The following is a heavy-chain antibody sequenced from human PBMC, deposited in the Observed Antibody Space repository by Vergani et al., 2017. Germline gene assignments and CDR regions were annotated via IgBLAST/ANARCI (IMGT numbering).Heavy chain of an antibody. J-gene: IGHJ5*02. CDR2: IYSGDET. V-gene: IGHV3-66*02. D-gene: IGHD3-10*01. CDR1: GSTVSGNY. Sequence: ELQLVESGGGLVQPDGSLRLSCAASGSTVSGNYMTWVRQAPGKGLEWVSHIYSGDETYSAESVKGRVTISRDTSKNTLHLQINNLRFEDTAVYYCARGNYYGSVTYVDPWGQGTLVTVSS. CDR3: ARGNYYGSVTYVDP.